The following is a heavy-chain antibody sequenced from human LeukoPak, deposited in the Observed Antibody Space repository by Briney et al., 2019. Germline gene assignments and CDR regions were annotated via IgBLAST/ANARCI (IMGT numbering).Heavy chain of an antibody. D-gene: IGHD5-18*01. CDR3: ARVDTAMVGAFDI. CDR1: GFTFSSYS. Sequence: GGSLRLSCAASGFTFSSYSMNWVRQAPGKGLEWVSSISSSSSYIYYADSVKGRFTISRDNAQNSLYLQMNSLRAEDTAVYYCARVDTAMVGAFDIWGQGTMVTVSS. J-gene: IGHJ3*02. CDR2: ISSSSSYI. V-gene: IGHV3-21*01.